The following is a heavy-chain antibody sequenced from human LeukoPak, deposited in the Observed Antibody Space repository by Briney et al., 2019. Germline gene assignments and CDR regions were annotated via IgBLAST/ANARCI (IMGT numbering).Heavy chain of an antibody. D-gene: IGHD4-17*01. CDR3: AKGGGDYVEDAFDI. V-gene: IGHV3-30-3*01. CDR1: GFTFSSYA. J-gene: IGHJ3*02. CDR2: ISYDGSNK. Sequence: GGSLRLSCAASGFTFSSYAMHWVRQAPGKGLEWVAVISYDGSNKYYADSVKGRFTISRDNSKNTLYLQMNSLRAEDTAVYYCAKGGGDYVEDAFDIWGQGTMVTVSS.